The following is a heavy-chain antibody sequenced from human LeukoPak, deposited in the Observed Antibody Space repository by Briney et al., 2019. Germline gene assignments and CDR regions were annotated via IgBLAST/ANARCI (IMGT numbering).Heavy chain of an antibody. CDR1: GYSISSGYY. J-gene: IGHJ4*02. CDR3: ARGASFGY. CDR2: IFHSGST. Sequence: SETLSLTCAVSGYSISSGYYWGWIRQPPGKGLEWIGSIFHSGSTYYNPSLKSRVTISVDTSKNHFSLKLSSVTAADTAVYCCARGASFGYWRQGTQVTVPS. V-gene: IGHV4-38-2*01.